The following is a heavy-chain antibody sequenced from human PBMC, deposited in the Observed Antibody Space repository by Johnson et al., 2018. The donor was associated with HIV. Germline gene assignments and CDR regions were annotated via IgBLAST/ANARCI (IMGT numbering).Heavy chain of an antibody. CDR2: VSSDGNNK. J-gene: IGHJ3*02. CDR3: TRDSWGRGPHDAFDI. CDR1: GFSFSNYA. V-gene: IGHV3-30*03. Sequence: VQLVESGGGVVQPGRSLRLSCAASGFSFSNYAMDWVRQAPGKGLEWVSFVSSDGNNKNYAGSVKGRFTISRDNSKNTLYLQMNSLRAEDTAVYYCTRDSWGRGPHDAFDIWGQGTLVTVSS. D-gene: IGHD7-27*01.